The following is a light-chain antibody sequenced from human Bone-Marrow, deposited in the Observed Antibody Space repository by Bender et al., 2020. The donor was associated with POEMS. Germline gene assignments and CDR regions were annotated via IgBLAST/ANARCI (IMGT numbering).Light chain of an antibody. V-gene: IGLV3-1*01. Sequence: SYEVTQPPSVSVSPGQTASIPCSGDDLGDKYVVWYQQKPDQSPVLVIYQDTKRPSGTPERFSGSNSGNTATLTISGTQAMDEADYYCQAWDTYSVIFGGGTKLTVL. CDR3: QAWDTYSVI. CDR2: QDT. CDR1: DLGDKY. J-gene: IGLJ2*01.